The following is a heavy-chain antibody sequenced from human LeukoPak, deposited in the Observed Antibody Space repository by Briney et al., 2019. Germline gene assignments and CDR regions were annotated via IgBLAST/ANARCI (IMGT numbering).Heavy chain of an antibody. CDR3: ASLDAAAGPGWDYYGVDV. Sequence: PSGGSLRLSCAASGFTFSSFGMNWVRQAPGKGLEWVSYISSSSSVMFYADSVKGRFTISRENAKNSLYLQMNSLRAEDTAVYYCASLDAAAGPGWDYYGVDVWGQGTTVTVSS. J-gene: IGHJ6*02. D-gene: IGHD6-13*01. CDR1: GFTFSSFG. V-gene: IGHV3-48*04. CDR2: ISSSSSVM.